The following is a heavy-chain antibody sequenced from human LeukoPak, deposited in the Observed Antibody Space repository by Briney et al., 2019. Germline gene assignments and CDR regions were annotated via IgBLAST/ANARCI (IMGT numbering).Heavy chain of an antibody. CDR2: IIPIFGTA. CDR1: GGTFISYA. J-gene: IGHJ4*02. V-gene: IGHV1-69*13. CDR3: ARGPLIAAAGTW. Sequence: SVKVSCKASGGTFISYAISWVRQAPGQGLEWMGGIIPIFGTANYAQKFQGRVTITADESTSTAYMELSSLRSEDTAVYYCARGPLIAAAGTWWGQGTLVTVSS. D-gene: IGHD6-13*01.